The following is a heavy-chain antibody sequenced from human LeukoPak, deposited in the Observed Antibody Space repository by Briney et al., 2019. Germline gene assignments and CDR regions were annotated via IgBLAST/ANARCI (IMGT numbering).Heavy chain of an antibody. D-gene: IGHD2-15*01. CDR1: GFTFSDYY. V-gene: IGHV3-11*01. J-gene: IGHJ4*02. CDR3: ARRGSGRHFDF. Sequence: GGSLRLSCAASGFTFSDYYMSWIRQAPGTGLDWVSYISCGSSTIYYADSLKGRFTVSRDNAKNSLYLLMNSLRAEDTAVYYCARRGSGRHFDFWGQGTLVTVSS. CDR2: ISCGSSTI.